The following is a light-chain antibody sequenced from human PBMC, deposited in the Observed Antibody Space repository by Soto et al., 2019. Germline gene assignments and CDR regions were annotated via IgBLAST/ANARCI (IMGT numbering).Light chain of an antibody. CDR3: QQSYSTPLT. CDR1: QSISSY. Sequence: DIQMAQSPSSLSASVGDRVTITCRASQSISSYLNWYQQKPGKAPKPLTYAASSLQSGVPSRFSGRGSGTDFTLTISSLQPEDFATYYCQQSYSTPLTFGPGTKVDIK. CDR2: AAS. J-gene: IGKJ3*01. V-gene: IGKV1-39*01.